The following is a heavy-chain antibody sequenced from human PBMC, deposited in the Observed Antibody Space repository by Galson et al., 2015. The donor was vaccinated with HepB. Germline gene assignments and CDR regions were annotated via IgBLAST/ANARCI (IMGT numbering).Heavy chain of an antibody. D-gene: IGHD3-22*01. J-gene: IGHJ4*02. V-gene: IGHV3-30-3*01. CDR2: ISYDGSNK. Sequence: SLRLSCAASGFTFSRYAMHWVRQAPGKGLEWVAVISYDGSNKYYADSVKGRFTISRDNSKNTLYLQMNSLRAEDTAVYYCARESDDSSGLLDYWGQGTLVTVSS. CDR1: GFTFSRYA. CDR3: ARESDDSSGLLDY.